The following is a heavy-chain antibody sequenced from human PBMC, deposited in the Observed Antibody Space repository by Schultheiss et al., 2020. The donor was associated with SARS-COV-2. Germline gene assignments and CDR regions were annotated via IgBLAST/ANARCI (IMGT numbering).Heavy chain of an antibody. CDR3: ARDSSSSGFDY. D-gene: IGHD6-6*01. V-gene: IGHV3-30*07. CDR2: ISYDGSNK. Sequence: GGSLRLSCAASGFTFDDYAMHWVRQAPGKGLEWVAVISYDGSNKYYADSVKGRFTISRDNSKNTLYLQMNSLRAEDTAVYYCARDSSSSGFDYWGQGTLVTVSS. CDR1: GFTFDDYA. J-gene: IGHJ4*02.